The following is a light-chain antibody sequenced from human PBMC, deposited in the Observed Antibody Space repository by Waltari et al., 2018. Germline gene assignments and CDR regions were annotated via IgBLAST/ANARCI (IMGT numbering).Light chain of an antibody. CDR1: QSVSSN. V-gene: IGKV3-15*01. CDR3: QQYNNWPPLYT. Sequence: EIVMTQSPATLSVSPGERATLPCRASQSVSSNLAWYQLKPGQAPRLLIYGASTRATGIPARFSGSGSGTEFTLTISSLQSEDFAVYYCQQYNNWPPLYTFGQGTKLEIK. CDR2: GAS. J-gene: IGKJ2*01.